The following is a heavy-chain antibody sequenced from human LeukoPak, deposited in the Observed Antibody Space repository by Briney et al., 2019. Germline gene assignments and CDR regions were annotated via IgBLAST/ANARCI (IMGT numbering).Heavy chain of an antibody. D-gene: IGHD3-10*01. CDR2: ISYDGSNK. CDR1: GFTFSNYA. V-gene: IGHV3-30-3*01. CDR3: AKDNYGLDY. J-gene: IGHJ4*02. Sequence: GGSLRLSCAASGFTFSNYAMSWVRQAPGKGLEWVAVISYDGSNKYYADSVKGRFTISRDNSKNTLYLQMTSLRAEDTAVYFCAKDNYGLDYWGQGTLVTVSS.